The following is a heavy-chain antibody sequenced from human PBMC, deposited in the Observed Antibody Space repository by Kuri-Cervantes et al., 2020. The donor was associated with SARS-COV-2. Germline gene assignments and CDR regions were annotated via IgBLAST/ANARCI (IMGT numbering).Heavy chain of an antibody. D-gene: IGHD6-13*01. CDR1: GFTFSSYW. CDR2: IKQDGSEK. Sequence: GGSLRLSCAASGFTFSSYWMSWVRQAPGKGLEWVANIKQDGSEKYYVDSVKGRFTIPRDNAKNSLYLQMNSLRAEDTAVYYCARDNPAYSSSWYETFDIWGQGTMVTVSS. V-gene: IGHV3-7*01. CDR3: ARDNPAYSSSWYETFDI. J-gene: IGHJ3*02.